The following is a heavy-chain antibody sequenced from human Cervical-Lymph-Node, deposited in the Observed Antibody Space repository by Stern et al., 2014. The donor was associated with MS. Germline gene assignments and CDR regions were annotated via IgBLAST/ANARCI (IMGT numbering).Heavy chain of an antibody. D-gene: IGHD1-26*01. J-gene: IGHJ4*02. CDR3: ASSSGSYTYFDY. Sequence: QVQLQESGPGLVKPSETLSLTCTVSGGSINSMRYYWGWVRQTPGKGLEWIGSIYYSGSTFYAPSLKSRVTISVDTPTNHFSQKLSSVTAADTALYYCASSSGSYTYFDYWGQGTLVTVSS. CDR2: IYYSGST. V-gene: IGHV4-39*01. CDR1: GGSINSMRYY.